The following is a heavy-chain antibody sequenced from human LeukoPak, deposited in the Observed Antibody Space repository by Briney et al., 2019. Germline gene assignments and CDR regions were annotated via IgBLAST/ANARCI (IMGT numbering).Heavy chain of an antibody. CDR2: IYYSGRN. CDR3: ARGHYYDSSGYYYILSLAFDY. V-gene: IGHV4-59*01. CDR1: GGSIGSYY. J-gene: IGHJ4*02. D-gene: IGHD3-22*01. Sequence: SETLSLACTLAGGSIGSYYWSWIRPLPGNLREWIGYIYYSGRNNYHPSLKSRVTISVDTSKDQFSLKLSSVTAADTAVYYCARGHYYDSSGYYYILSLAFDYWGQGTLVTVSS.